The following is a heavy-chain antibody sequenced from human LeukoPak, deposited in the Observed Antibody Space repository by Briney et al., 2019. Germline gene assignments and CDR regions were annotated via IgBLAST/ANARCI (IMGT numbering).Heavy chain of an antibody. Sequence: GGSLRLSCAASGFTFRNYAIHCVRQAPGKGLEWVAVISYDGSNKYYADSVKGRFTISRDNSKNTLDLQMNSLRAEDTAVYYCARDKGSYGQGTPDPWGQGTLVTVSS. CDR2: ISYDGSNK. CDR3: ARDKGSYGQGTPDP. V-gene: IGHV3-30*04. D-gene: IGHD5-18*01. CDR1: GFTFRNYA. J-gene: IGHJ5*02.